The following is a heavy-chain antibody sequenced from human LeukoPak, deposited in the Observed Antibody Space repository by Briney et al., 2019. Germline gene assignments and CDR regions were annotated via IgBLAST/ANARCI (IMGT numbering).Heavy chain of an antibody. CDR2: ISGSGANT. Sequence: PGGSLRLSCATSGLTFTSAWLTWVRQAPGKGLEWVSAISGSGANTYYADSVKGRFTISGDNAKNTLYLQMNSLRAEDTAVYYCAKTVISATNYWGQGTLVTVSS. D-gene: IGHD2-15*01. CDR1: GLTFTSAW. V-gene: IGHV3-23*01. J-gene: IGHJ4*02. CDR3: AKTVISATNY.